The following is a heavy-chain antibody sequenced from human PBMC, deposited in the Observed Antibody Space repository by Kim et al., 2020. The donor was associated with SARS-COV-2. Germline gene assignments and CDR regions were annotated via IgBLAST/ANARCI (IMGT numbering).Heavy chain of an antibody. CDR2: IWYDGSNK. D-gene: IGHD6-13*01. CDR3: AREVPANIAAADLVDY. CDR1: GFTFSSYG. V-gene: IGHV3-33*01. J-gene: IGHJ4*02. Sequence: GGSLRLSCAASGFTFSSYGMHWVRQAPGKGLEWVAVIWYDGSNKYYADSVKGRFTISRDNSKNTLYLQMNSLRAEDTAVYYCAREVPANIAAADLVDYWGQGTLVTVSS.